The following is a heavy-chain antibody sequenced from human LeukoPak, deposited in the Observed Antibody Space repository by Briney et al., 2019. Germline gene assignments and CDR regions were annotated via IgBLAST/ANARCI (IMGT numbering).Heavy chain of an antibody. CDR2: IYSSGST. V-gene: IGHV4-39*07. CDR3: ARGGSYPRPFDY. J-gene: IGHJ4*02. CDR1: GDSISSSTYY. Sequence: SETLSLTCTVSGDSISSSTYYWGWIRQSPGKGLEWIGSIYSSGSTYYNPSLKIRVTISVDTSKNQFSLKLSSVTAADTAVYYCARGGSYPRPFDYWGQGTLVTVSS. D-gene: IGHD1-26*01.